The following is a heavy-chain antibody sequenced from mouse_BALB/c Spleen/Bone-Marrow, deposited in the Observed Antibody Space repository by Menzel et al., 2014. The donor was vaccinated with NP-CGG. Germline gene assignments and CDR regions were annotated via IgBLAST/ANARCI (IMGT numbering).Heavy chain of an antibody. D-gene: IGHD1-1*01. V-gene: IGHV14-3*02. J-gene: IGHJ3*01. CDR1: GFNIKDTY. CDR3: APYYYGSSSFAY. CDR2: IDPANGNT. Sequence: EVKLMESGAELVKPGASVKLSCTASGFNIKDTYMHWVKQRPEQGLEWIGRIDPANGNTKYDPKFQGKATITADTSSNTAYLQLSSLTSEDTAVYYCAPYYYGSSSFAYWGQGTLATVSA.